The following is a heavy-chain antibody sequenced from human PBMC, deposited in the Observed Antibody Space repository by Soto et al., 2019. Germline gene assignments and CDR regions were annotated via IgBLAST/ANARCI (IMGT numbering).Heavy chain of an antibody. Sequence: GASVKVSCKASGYTLTSYGISWVRQAPGQGLEWMGWISAYNGNTNYAQKLQGRVTMTTDTSTSTAYMELRSLRSDDTAVYYCARDVWSSSFVDGEGAFDIWGQGTMVTVSS. J-gene: IGHJ3*02. CDR3: ARDVWSSSFVDGEGAFDI. CDR2: ISAYNGNT. CDR1: GYTLTSYG. D-gene: IGHD6-13*01. V-gene: IGHV1-18*01.